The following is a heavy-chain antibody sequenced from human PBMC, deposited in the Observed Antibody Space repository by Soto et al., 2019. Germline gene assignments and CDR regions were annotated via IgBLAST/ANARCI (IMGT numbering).Heavy chain of an antibody. CDR3: AIGPRMWLAGGGY. Sequence: SETLSLTCAVYGGSFSGYYWSWIRQPPGKGLEWLGEINHSGITDYNPSLKSRITISIDTSKKQFSLKLNSVTAADTAVYYCAIGPRMWLAGGGYWGQGTQGTVPQ. CDR1: GGSFSGYY. CDR2: INHSGIT. J-gene: IGHJ4*02. D-gene: IGHD6-19*01. V-gene: IGHV4-34*01.